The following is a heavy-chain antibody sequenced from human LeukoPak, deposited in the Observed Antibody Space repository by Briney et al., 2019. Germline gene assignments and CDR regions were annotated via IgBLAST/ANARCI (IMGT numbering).Heavy chain of an antibody. CDR2: LNPNSGNT. Sequence: GASVKVSCKASGYTFTSYDINWVRQATGQGLEWMGWLNPNSGNTGYAQKFQGRVTMTRNTSISTAYMELSSLRSEDTAVYYCATFNWNYDPYYYYYGMDVWGQGTTVTVSS. D-gene: IGHD1-7*01. CDR1: GYTFTSYD. J-gene: IGHJ6*02. V-gene: IGHV1-8*01. CDR3: ATFNWNYDPYYYYYGMDV.